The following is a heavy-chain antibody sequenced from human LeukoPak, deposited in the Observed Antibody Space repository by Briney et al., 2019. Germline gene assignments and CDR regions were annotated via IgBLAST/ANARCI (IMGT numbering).Heavy chain of an antibody. V-gene: IGHV1-69*05. J-gene: IGHJ4*02. Sequence: VASVKVSCNASGGTFSSYAISWVRQAPGQGLEWMGGIIPIFGTANYAQKFQGRVMITTDESTSTAYMELSSLRSEDTAVYYCARGLGSSSWTEYWGQGTLVTVSS. CDR2: IIPIFGTA. CDR3: ARGLGSSSWTEY. D-gene: IGHD6-13*01. CDR1: GGTFSSYA.